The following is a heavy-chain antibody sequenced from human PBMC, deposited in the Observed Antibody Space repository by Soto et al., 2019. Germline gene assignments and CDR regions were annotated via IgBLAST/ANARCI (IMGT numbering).Heavy chain of an antibody. CDR1: GYSISTYW. CDR2: ISGSGGST. CDR3: AKCTTYYYDSSGALFDD. J-gene: IGHJ4*02. Sequence: LRLSCAASGYSISTYWMSRVRQAPGKGLEWVSIISGSGGSTYHAGSVKGGFTISRDNSKNTLYLQMNSLRAEDTAVYYCAKCTTYYYDSSGALFDDWGQGTLVTVSS. D-gene: IGHD3-22*01. V-gene: IGHV3-23*01.